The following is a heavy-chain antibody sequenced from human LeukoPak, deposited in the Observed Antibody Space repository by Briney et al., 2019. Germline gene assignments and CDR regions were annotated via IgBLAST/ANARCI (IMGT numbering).Heavy chain of an antibody. CDR2: IDPSDSYT. Sequence: GESLQISCKGSGYSFTTYWISWVRQMPGKGLEWMGRIDPSDSYTNYSPSFQGHVTISADKSITTAYLQWSSLKASDTAIYYCARAYRGYSGYDLDWGQGTLVTVSS. V-gene: IGHV5-10-1*01. J-gene: IGHJ4*02. CDR1: GYSFTTYW. CDR3: ARAYRGYSGYDLD. D-gene: IGHD5-12*01.